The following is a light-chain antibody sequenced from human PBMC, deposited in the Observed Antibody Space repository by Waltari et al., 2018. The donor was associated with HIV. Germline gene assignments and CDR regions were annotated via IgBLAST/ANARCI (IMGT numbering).Light chain of an antibody. CDR2: RNT. V-gene: IGLV1-47*01. Sequence: QSALTQPASVSGSPGQSITIPCPGTSSDVGFFNFLSLSQQLPGTSPNLLLYRNTQRPAGVPDRFAGSKSGTSASLAISGLRSEDEADYYCAAWDDSLSGSWVFGGGTQVTVL. CDR3: AAWDDSLSGSWV. J-gene: IGLJ3*02. CDR1: SSDVGFFNF.